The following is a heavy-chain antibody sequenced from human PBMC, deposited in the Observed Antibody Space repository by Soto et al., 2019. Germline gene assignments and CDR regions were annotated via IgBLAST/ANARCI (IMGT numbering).Heavy chain of an antibody. CDR1: GESFSGYY. D-gene: IGHD3-9*01. CDR2: INHSGST. V-gene: IGHV4-34*01. CDR3: ARRSYEILAGYYKTVDY. Sequence: SETLSLTCAVYGESFSGYYWTWIRQPPGKGLEWIGEINHSGSTNYNPSLKSRVTISVDTSKNQFSLKLTSVTAADTAVYYCARRSYEILAGYYKTVDYWGQGTPVTVSS. J-gene: IGHJ4*02.